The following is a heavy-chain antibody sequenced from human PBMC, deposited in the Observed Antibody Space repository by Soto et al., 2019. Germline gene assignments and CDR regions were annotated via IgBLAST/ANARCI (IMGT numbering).Heavy chain of an antibody. CDR2: VSGYNGNT. D-gene: IGHD4-17*01. Sequence: QVHLVQSGAEVKKPGASVKVSCKASGYTFSNQGVSCVRRSPGQGFELMGWVSGYNGNTNYRKQFQVRVTMTTDTSTLTAVKELRSLRSHDTAVYYCASWAGQVRDYGGPFDYWRQGTLVTVSS. J-gene: IGHJ4*02. V-gene: IGHV1-18*01. CDR3: ASWAGQVRDYGGPFDY. CDR1: GYTFSNQG.